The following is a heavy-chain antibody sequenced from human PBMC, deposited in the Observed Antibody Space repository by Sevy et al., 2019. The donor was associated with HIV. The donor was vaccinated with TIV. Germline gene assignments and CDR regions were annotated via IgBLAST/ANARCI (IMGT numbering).Heavy chain of an antibody. D-gene: IGHD6-13*01. CDR1: GFTFSSYS. V-gene: IGHV3-21*01. CDR2: ISSSSSYI. CDR3: VSENGAYSSSWYYFDY. J-gene: IGHJ4*02. Sequence: GGSLRLSCAASGFTFSSYSMNWVRQAPGKGLEWVSSISSSSSYIYYADSVKGRFTISRDNAKNSLYLQMNSLRAEDTAVYYCVSENGAYSSSWYYFDYWGQGTLVTVSS.